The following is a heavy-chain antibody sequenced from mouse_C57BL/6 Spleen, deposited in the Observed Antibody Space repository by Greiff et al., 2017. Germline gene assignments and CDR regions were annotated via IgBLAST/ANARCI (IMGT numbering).Heavy chain of an antibody. CDR3: ARSRPGDAMDY. J-gene: IGHJ4*01. V-gene: IGHV1-50*01. Sequence: VQLQQPGAELVKPGASVKLSCKASGYTFTSYWMQWVKQRPGQGLEWIGEIDPSDSYTNYNQKFKGKATLTVDTSSSTAYMQLSSLTSEDSAVYYCARSRPGDAMDYWGQGTSVTVSS. CDR2: IDPSDSYT. CDR1: GYTFTSYW.